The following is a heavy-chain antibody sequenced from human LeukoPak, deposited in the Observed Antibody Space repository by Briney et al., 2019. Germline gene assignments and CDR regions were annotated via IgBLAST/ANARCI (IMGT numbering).Heavy chain of an antibody. D-gene: IGHD5-12*01. V-gene: IGHV3-30*02. CDR1: GFNFSSYG. CDR2: IRYDGSNK. Sequence: LSGGALRLSCAASGFNFSSYGMPWVRQAPGKGLEWVACIRYDGSNKYYAESVKGRFHISRGNSKNKLYLQMSSLRAEDTAVYYCARDGLEYSGYDYPSENDYWGQGTLVTVSS. J-gene: IGHJ4*02. CDR3: ARDGLEYSGYDYPSENDY.